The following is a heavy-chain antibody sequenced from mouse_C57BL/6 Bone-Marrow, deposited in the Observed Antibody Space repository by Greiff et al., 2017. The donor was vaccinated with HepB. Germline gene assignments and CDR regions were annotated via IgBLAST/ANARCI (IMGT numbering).Heavy chain of an antibody. D-gene: IGHD1-1*01. CDR2: INPNYGTT. V-gene: IGHV1-39*01. J-gene: IGHJ2*01. CDR1: GYSFTDYN. Sequence: LQESGPELVKPGASVKISCKASGYSFTDYNMNWVKQSNGKSLEWIGVINPNYGTTSYNQKFKGKATLTVDQSSSTAYMQLNSLTSEDSAVYYCAPIYYYGSSYVEYFDYWGQGTTLTVSS. CDR3: APIYYYGSSYVEYFDY.